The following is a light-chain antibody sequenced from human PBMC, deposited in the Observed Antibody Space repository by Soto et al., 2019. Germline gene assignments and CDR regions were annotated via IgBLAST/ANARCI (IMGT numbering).Light chain of an antibody. V-gene: IGLV2-14*03. CDR1: RSDIGAYNF. Sequence: QSALTQPASVSGSPGQSITISCTGTRSDIGAYNFVSWYQQHPGEVPKLILYDVNVRPSGVPNRFSGSKSGNTASLTISGLQAEDEADYYCTSWTNGTTIVFGGGTKLTVL. J-gene: IGLJ3*02. CDR3: TSWTNGTTIV. CDR2: DVN.